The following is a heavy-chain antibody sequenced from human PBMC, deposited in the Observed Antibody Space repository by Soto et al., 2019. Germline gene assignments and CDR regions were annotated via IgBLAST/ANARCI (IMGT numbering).Heavy chain of an antibody. D-gene: IGHD2-2*01. J-gene: IGHJ5*02. CDR1: GGTFSSYA. Sequence: SVKVSCKASGGTFSSYAISWVRQAPGQGLELMGGIIPIFGTANYAQKFQGRVTITADESTSTAYMELSSLRSEDTAVYYCARELVGGLGYCSSTSCHNWFDPWGQGTLVTVYS. CDR3: ARELVGGLGYCSSTSCHNWFDP. V-gene: IGHV1-69*13. CDR2: IIPIFGTA.